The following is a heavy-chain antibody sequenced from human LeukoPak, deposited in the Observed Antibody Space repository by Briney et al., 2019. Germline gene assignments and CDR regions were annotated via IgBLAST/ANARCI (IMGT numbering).Heavy chain of an antibody. V-gene: IGHV3-23*01. J-gene: IGHJ4*01. CDR1: GFIFSNSA. CDR2: LTDSGITT. D-gene: IGHD6-19*01. Sequence: GGSLRLSCASSGFIFSNSAMSWVRHARGKGLEWVSTLTDSGITTFYADSAKGRLTISGDNSKNTLYLQVNSLRARATAVYYCAKGIYSSGWSYFDYWGDGTLVTVYS. CDR3: AKGIYSSGWSYFDY.